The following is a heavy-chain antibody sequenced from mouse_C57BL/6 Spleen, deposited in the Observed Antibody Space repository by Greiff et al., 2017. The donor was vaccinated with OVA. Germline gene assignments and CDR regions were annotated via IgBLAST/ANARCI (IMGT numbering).Heavy chain of an antibody. CDR2: IYPENGDT. D-gene: IGHD3-2*02. CDR3: ARTAQATPMDY. J-gene: IGHJ4*01. V-gene: IGHV1-82*01. CDR1: GYAFSSSW. Sequence: QVQLQQSGPELVKPGASVKISCKASGYAFSSSWMHWVKQRPGKGLEWIGRIYPENGDTNYNGKFKCKATLTANKSSSTAYMQLSSLTSEDSAVYFCARTAQATPMDYWGQGTSVTVSS.